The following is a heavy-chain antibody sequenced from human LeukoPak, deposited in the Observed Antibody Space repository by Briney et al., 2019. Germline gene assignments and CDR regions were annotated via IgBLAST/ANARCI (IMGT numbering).Heavy chain of an antibody. J-gene: IGHJ5*02. V-gene: IGHV3-23*01. CDR1: GFTFTNYG. CDR2: ISGNGGNT. Sequence: PGGSLRLSCAASGFTFTNYGMSWVRQAPGKGLEWVSAISGNGGNTYYADSVKGRFTISRDNSKNTLYLQMNSLRAEDTALYYCAKSKEDCCGSFDPWGQGTLVTVSS. CDR3: AKSKEDCCGSFDP. D-gene: IGHD2-15*01.